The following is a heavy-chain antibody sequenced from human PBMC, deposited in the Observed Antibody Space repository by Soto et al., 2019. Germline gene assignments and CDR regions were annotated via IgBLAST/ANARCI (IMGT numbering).Heavy chain of an antibody. Sequence: QVQLQESGPGLVKPSETLSLTCTVSGRPISSYYWSWIRQPPGQVLEWIGYIYYRGSANYNPSLKTRVTISVDTSKNQFSLKLSCVLAADTAVYYCARLAYSSGWYHFDYWCQGTLVTVSS. CDR1: GRPISSYY. D-gene: IGHD6-19*01. CDR2: IYYRGSA. CDR3: ARLAYSSGWYHFDY. J-gene: IGHJ4*02. V-gene: IGHV4-59*08.